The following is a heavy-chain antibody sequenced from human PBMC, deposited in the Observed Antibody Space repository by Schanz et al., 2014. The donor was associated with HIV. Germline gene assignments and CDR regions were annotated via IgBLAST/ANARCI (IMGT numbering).Heavy chain of an antibody. CDR3: SKDRLDGSYYLDY. J-gene: IGHJ4*02. V-gene: IGHV3-30*18. Sequence: QVQLVESGGGVVQPGRSLRLSCAASGFTFSTYGMHWVRQAPGKGLEWVAGISYDGTNKFYVDSVKGRFTISRNNSKNTLFLQMNSLRADDTAVYYCSKDRLDGSYYLDYWGQGTLVTVSS. D-gene: IGHD1-26*01. CDR1: GFTFSTYG. CDR2: ISYDGTNK.